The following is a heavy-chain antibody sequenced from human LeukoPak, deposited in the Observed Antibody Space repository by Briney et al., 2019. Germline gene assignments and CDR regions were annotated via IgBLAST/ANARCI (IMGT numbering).Heavy chain of an antibody. Sequence: SSVKVSCKASGYTFTNFGITSVRQAPGQGLEWMGWIAPYNGDTHYTQSLQDRVTMTTDTSTSTAYMELRSLRSDDTAVYYCASRNYYDTTGYYQFYFDYWGQGTLVTVSS. J-gene: IGHJ4*02. D-gene: IGHD3-22*01. V-gene: IGHV1-18*01. CDR3: ASRNYYDTTGYYQFYFDY. CDR2: IAPYNGDT. CDR1: GYTFTNFG.